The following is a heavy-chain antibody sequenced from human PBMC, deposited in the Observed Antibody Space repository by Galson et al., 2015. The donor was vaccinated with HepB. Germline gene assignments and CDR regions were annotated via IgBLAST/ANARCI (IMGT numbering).Heavy chain of an antibody. D-gene: IGHD3-3*01. V-gene: IGHV3-23*01. CDR2: LRGGGGNT. CDR1: GFSFGSPA. CDR3: AREPDFDFYSGNSTTFDG. J-gene: IGHJ4*02. Sequence: SLRLSCAASGFSFGSPAMSWVRQAPGAGLEWVSTLRGGGGNTYYADSVRGRFTLSRDNSKNTLYLQPDHLRAEDTARYCCAREPDFDFYSGNSTTFDGWGRGTLVTVSS.